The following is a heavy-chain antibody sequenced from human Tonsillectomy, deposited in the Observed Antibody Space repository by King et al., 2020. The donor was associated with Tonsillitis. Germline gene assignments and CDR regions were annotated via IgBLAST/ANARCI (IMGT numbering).Heavy chain of an antibody. CDR2: ISNGGDIT. CDR3: AKAVFHNGLYDY. D-gene: IGHD6-19*01. V-gene: IGHV3-23*04. J-gene: IGHJ4*02. Sequence: VQLVESGGGLVQPGGSLRLSCAASGFTFSNFGISWVRQAPGKGLEWVSHISNGGDITYYADSVKGRFTISRDNSKNTLYLQMNSLRAEDTALYYCAKAVFHNGLYDYWGQGTRVTVSS. CDR1: GFTFSNFG.